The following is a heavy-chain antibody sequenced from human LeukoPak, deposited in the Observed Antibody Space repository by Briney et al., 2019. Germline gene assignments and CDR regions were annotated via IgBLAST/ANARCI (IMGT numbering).Heavy chain of an antibody. CDR2: INTGNGNT. V-gene: IGHV1-3*03. J-gene: IGHJ4*02. CDR1: GYTFTSYA. CDR3: ARVVRYSGGPLTDLLPYYFDY. D-gene: IGHD6-19*01. Sequence: ASVKVSCKASGYTFTSYAVHWVRQAPGQRLEWMRWINTGNGNTKYSQEFQGRVTITRDTSASTAYMELSSLRSDDMAVYYCARVVRYSGGPLTDLLPYYFDYWGQGTLVTVSS.